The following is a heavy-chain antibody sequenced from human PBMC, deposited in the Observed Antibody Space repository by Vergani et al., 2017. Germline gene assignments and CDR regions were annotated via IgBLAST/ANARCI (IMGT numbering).Heavy chain of an antibody. CDR2: INHSGST. CDR3: ARVPLYDFWSGDYLGFDY. V-gene: IGHV4-34*01. Sequence: QVQLQQWGAGLLKPSETLSLTCAVYGGSFSGYYWSWIRQPPGKGLEWIGEINHSGSTNYNPSLKSRVTISVDTSKNQFSLKLCSVTAADTAVYYCARVPLYDFWSGDYLGFDYWGQGTLVTVSS. D-gene: IGHD3-3*01. J-gene: IGHJ4*02. CDR1: GGSFSGYY.